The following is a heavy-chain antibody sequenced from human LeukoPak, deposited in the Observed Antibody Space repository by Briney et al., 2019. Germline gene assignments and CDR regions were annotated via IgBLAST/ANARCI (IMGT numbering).Heavy chain of an antibody. CDR2: IKQDGSEK. D-gene: IGHD5-24*01. CDR3: ARDDDGYNYGDYYYYYMDV. J-gene: IGHJ6*03. V-gene: IGHV3-7*01. CDR1: GFTSSSFW. Sequence: PGGSLRLSSAASGFTSSSFWMSRVRQAPGHGREWVANIKQDGSEKYYVDSVKGRFTISRDNAKNSLYLQMNSLRAEDTAVYYCARDDDGYNYGDYYYYYMDVWGKGTTVTISS.